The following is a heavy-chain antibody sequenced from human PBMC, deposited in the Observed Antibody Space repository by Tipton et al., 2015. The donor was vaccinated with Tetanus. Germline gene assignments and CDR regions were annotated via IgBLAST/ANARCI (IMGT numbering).Heavy chain of an antibody. Sequence: QSGPEVKKPGSSVKVSCKSSGGTFSNYVFNWVRQAPGQGLEWMGGFSPIFRRPNYAQKFQGRVTISADESTSTAYMDLRSLTSADTAIYYCAREAINSEDRRAFDVWGQGTMVTVSP. D-gene: IGHD3-22*01. J-gene: IGHJ3*01. CDR1: GGTFSNYV. V-gene: IGHV1-69*01. CDR3: AREAINSEDRRAFDV. CDR2: FSPIFRRP.